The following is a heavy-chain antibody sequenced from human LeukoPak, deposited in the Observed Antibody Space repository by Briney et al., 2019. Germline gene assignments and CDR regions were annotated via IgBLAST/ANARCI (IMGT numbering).Heavy chain of an antibody. V-gene: IGHV3-9*01. CDR2: ISWNGNSI. Sequence: PGRSLRLSCAASGFSFDDYAMHWVRQAPGKGLEWVSAISWNGNSIVYADSVKGRFTISRDNAKNTLYLQMNSLRAEDTAVYYCARAYDILTGYYHFDYWGQGTLVTVSS. J-gene: IGHJ4*02. CDR3: ARAYDILTGYYHFDY. CDR1: GFSFDDYA. D-gene: IGHD3-9*01.